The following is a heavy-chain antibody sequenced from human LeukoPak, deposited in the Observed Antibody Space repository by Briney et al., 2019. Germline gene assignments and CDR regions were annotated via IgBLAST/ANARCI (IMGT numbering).Heavy chain of an antibody. J-gene: IGHJ4*02. CDR2: IRYDGSNE. CDR1: GFTFSSYD. V-gene: IGHV3-33*01. CDR3: ARSRYNLDY. D-gene: IGHD5-24*01. Sequence: GGSLRLSCAASGFTFSSYDMHWVRQALGKGPEWVAIIRYDGSNENYADSVKGRFTISRDNSKKTLYLQMNSLRAEDTAVYYCARSRYNLDYWGQGTLVTVSP.